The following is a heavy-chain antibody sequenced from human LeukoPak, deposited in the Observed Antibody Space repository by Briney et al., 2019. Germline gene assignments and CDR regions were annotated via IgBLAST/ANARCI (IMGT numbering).Heavy chain of an antibody. D-gene: IGHD5-12*01. Sequence: SETLSLTCTVSGYSISSGYYWGWIRQPPGKGLEWIGNIYHSGSTYYNPSLKSRVTISVDTSRNHLSLKLSSVTAADTAVYYCASFRGGYSGYGHYYYMDVWGKGTTVTVSS. CDR2: IYHSGST. CDR1: GYSISSGYY. CDR3: ASFRGGYSGYGHYYYMDV. V-gene: IGHV4-38-2*02. J-gene: IGHJ6*03.